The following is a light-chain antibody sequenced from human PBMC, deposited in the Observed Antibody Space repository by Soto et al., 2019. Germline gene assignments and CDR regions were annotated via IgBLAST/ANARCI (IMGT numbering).Light chain of an antibody. CDR3: QQYGSAPIT. Sequence: EIVLTQSPGTLSLSPGERATLSCRASQSVSGSYLAWYQQKPGQAPRLLIYGASSRATGIPDRFSGSGSGTDYTIKISKMETENVEVYYCQQYGSAPITWGKGTRLEIK. J-gene: IGKJ5*01. V-gene: IGKV3-20*01. CDR1: QSVSGSY. CDR2: GAS.